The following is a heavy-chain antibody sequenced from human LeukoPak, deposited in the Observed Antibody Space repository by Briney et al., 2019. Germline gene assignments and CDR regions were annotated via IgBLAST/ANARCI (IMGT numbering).Heavy chain of an antibody. CDR2: ISYDGSNK. D-gene: IGHD6-13*01. V-gene: IGHV3-30*04. J-gene: IGHJ4*02. Sequence: GGSLRLSCAASGFTFSSYAMHWVRQAPGKGLEWVAVISYDGSNKYYADSVKGRFTISRDNSKNTLYLQMNSLRAEDTAVYYCARIAAAVWYHFDYWGQGTLVTVSS. CDR3: ARIAAAVWYHFDY. CDR1: GFTFSSYA.